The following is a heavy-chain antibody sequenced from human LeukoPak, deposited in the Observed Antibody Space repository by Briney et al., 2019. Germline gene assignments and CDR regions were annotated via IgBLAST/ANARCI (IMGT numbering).Heavy chain of an antibody. D-gene: IGHD2-2*01. J-gene: IGHJ6*03. CDR3: AREIRYCSSTSCYFYYYYYYMDV. V-gene: IGHV1-2*02. CDR2: INPNSGGT. CDR1: GYTFRDYF. Sequence: ASVKVSCKASGYTFRDYFLHWVRQAPGQGLEWMGWINPNSGGTKYAQKFQGRVTMTRDTSINTAYMELSSLRSDDTAVYYCAREIRYCSSTSCYFYYYYYYMDVWGKGTTVTVSS.